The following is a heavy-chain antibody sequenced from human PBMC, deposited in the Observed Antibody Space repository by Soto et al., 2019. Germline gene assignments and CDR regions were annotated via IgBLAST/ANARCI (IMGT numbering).Heavy chain of an antibody. CDR1: GFTFSSYD. CDR3: ASGIVGATTYGMDV. V-gene: IGHV3-13*04. CDR2: IGTAGDT. Sequence: GGSLRLSCAASGFTFSSYDMQWVRQATGKGLEWVSAIGTAGDTYYPGSVKGRFTISRENAKNSLYLQMNSLRAEDTALYYCASGIVGATTYGMDVWGQGTTVTVSS. D-gene: IGHD1-26*01. J-gene: IGHJ6*02.